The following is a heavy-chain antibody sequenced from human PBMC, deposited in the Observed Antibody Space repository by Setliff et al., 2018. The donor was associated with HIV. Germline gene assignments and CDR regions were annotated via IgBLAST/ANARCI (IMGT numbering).Heavy chain of an antibody. J-gene: IGHJ4*02. D-gene: IGHD3-9*01. CDR1: GGSISSSSYY. CDR3: ARDQPQDYDSLTGYYTGRYFDY. Sequence: LSLTCTVSGGSISSSSYYWGWIRQPPGKGLEWIGSIYYSGSTYYNPSLKSRVTISVDTSKNQFSLKLTSVTAADTAVYYCARDQPQDYDSLTGYYTGRYFDYWGRGTLVTVSS. CDR2: IYYSGST. V-gene: IGHV4-39*07.